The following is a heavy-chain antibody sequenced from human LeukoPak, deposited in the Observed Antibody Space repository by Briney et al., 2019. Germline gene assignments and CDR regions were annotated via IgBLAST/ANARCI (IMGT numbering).Heavy chain of an antibody. CDR1: GFTFSIYA. J-gene: IGHJ3*02. CDR2: ISGSGGST. Sequence: PGGSLRLSCAASGFTFSIYAMSWVRQAPGKGLEWVSAISGSGGSTYYADSVKGRFTISRDNSKNTLYLQMNSLRAEDTAVYYCAKTTVVTPEADAFDIWGQGTMVTVSS. CDR3: AKTTVVTPEADAFDI. V-gene: IGHV3-23*01. D-gene: IGHD4-23*01.